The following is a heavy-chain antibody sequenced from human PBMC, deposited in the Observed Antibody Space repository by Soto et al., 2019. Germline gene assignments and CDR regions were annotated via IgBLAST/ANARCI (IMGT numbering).Heavy chain of an antibody. V-gene: IGHV4-59*01. Sequence: SETLSLTCTVSGGSISSYYWSWIRQPPGKGLEWIGYIYYSGSTNYNPSLKSRVTISVDTSKNQFSLKLSSVTAADTAVYYCARDRGEELGIFFNWGQGTLVTVSS. CDR3: ARDRGEELGIFFN. D-gene: IGHD7-27*01. CDR2: IYYSGST. J-gene: IGHJ4*02. CDR1: GGSISSYY.